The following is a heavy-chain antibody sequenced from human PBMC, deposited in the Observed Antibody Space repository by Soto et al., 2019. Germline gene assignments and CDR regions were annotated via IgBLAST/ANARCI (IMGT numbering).Heavy chain of an antibody. D-gene: IGHD6-13*01. CDR1: SGSISSSNW. CDR3: ARGLSEGSNSNYFDY. CDR2: IYHSGST. V-gene: IGHV4-4*02. Sequence: SETLSLTCAVSSGSISSSNWWSWVRQPPGKGLEWIGEIYHSGSTNYNPSLKSRVTISVDKSKNQFSLKLSSVTAADTAVYYCARGLSEGSNSNYFDYWGQGTLVTVSS. J-gene: IGHJ4*02.